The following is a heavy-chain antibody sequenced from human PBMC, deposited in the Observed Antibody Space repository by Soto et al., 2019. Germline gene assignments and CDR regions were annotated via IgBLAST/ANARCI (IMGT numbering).Heavy chain of an antibody. CDR2: IWYDGSQK. V-gene: IGHV3-33*08. J-gene: IGHJ5*02. CDR1: GFTCKSHG. D-gene: IGHD1-26*01. Sequence: QAQLVESGGGVDQPGRSLRLYCKASGFTCKSHGMHWVRQAPGKGLEWVAVIWYDGSQKYYTDHVKGRFTISRDNSKNMLYLQMDNPRVEDTAVYYCARWDDGLKLDPWGQGTLVTVSS. CDR3: ARWDDGLKLDP.